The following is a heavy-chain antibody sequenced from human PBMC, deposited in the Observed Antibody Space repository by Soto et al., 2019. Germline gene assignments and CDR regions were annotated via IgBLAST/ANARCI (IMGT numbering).Heavy chain of an antibody. Sequence: PGGSLRLSCAASGFTFSSYSMNWVRQAPGKGLEWVSYISSSSSTIYYADSVKGRFTISRDNAKNSLYLQMNSLRAEDTAVYYCAREFNDILTGYLYWGPGTLVTVSS. D-gene: IGHD3-9*01. CDR1: GFTFSSYS. V-gene: IGHV3-48*01. CDR3: AREFNDILTGYLY. J-gene: IGHJ4*02. CDR2: ISSSSSTI.